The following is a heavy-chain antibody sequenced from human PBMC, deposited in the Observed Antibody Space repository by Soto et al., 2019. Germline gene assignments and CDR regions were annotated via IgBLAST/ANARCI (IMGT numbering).Heavy chain of an antibody. CDR3: ARGRSITGTTAWFAP. CDR2: IYYSGST. Sequence: SGGYCGSWIRQPQGKGLEWIGYIYYSGSTNYNPSLKSRVTISVDTSKNQFSLKLSSVTAADTAVYYCARGRSITGTTAWFAPWGQGTLVPVSS. J-gene: IGHJ5*02. V-gene: IGHV4-61*08. CDR1: SGGYC. D-gene: IGHD1-7*01.